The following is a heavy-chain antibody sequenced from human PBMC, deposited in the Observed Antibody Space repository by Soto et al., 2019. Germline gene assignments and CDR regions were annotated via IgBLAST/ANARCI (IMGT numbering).Heavy chain of an antibody. J-gene: IGHJ5*02. CDR3: PSRVSLIRAVWGFDP. Sequence: SETLSLTCTVSGGSITSGDHYWTWIRQSPGKGLEWIGHIFYSGSTYYNPSLKSRLTISLDTSKNQFSLNLSSVTAADTAVYYCPSRVSLIRAVWGFDPRGQGTLVTVSS. V-gene: IGHV4-30-4*01. D-gene: IGHD3-10*01. CDR1: GGSITSGDHY. CDR2: IFYSGST.